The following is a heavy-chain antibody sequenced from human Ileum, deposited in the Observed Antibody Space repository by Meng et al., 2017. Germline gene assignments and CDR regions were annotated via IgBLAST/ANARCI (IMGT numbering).Heavy chain of an antibody. CDR1: GGSISGSY. CDR2: TYYSGTT. CDR3: ARGKAIPDF. D-gene: IGHD2-2*02. Sequence: QVQLHVSGPGLVKPSETLSLTCTVSGGSISGSYWSWIRQFPGKGLEWIGYTYYSGTTNYNPSLRGRVTMSVDTSRAQFSLKLTSVTAAGTAIYYCARGKAIPDFWGQGTLVTVSS. V-gene: IGHV4-59*08. J-gene: IGHJ4*02.